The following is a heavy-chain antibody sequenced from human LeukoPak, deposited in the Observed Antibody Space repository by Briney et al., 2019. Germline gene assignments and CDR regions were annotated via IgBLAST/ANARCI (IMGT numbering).Heavy chain of an antibody. D-gene: IGHD1-26*01. CDR3: ARVGATKGWFDP. CDR1: GGSFSGYY. V-gene: IGHV4-34*01. CDR2: INHSGST. Sequence: SETLSLTCAVYGGSFSGYYWSWIRQPPGKGLEWIGEINHSGSTNYNPSLKSRVTISVDTSKNQFSLKLSSVTAADTAVYYCARVGATKGWFDPWGQGTLVTVSS. J-gene: IGHJ5*02.